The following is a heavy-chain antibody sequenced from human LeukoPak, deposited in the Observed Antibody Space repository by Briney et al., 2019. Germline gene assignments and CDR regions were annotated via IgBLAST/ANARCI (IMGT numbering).Heavy chain of an antibody. J-gene: IGHJ4*02. V-gene: IGHV1-8*01. CDR3: ARDPVVVVRAAKDDY. CDR1: GYTFTSYD. CDR2: MNPNSGNT. D-gene: IGHD2-2*01. Sequence: EASVKVSCKSSGYTFTSYDINWVRQGTGQGLGWMGWMNPNSGNTGYAQKLQDRVTMTRKTSISTAYMELSSLISEDTAVYYCARDPVVVVRAAKDDYWGQGTLVTVS.